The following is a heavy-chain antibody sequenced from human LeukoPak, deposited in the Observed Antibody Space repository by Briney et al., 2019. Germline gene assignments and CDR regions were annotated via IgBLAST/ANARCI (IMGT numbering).Heavy chain of an antibody. Sequence: PGGSLRLSCALSGRPFSSSIMHWVRQAPGKGLEWVANIKQDGSEKYYVDSVKGRFTISRDNAKNSLYLQMNSLRAEDTAVYYCATTYDFWSGTYGMDVWGQGTTVTVSS. V-gene: IGHV3-7*01. CDR2: IKQDGSEK. CDR1: GRPFSSSI. D-gene: IGHD3-3*01. J-gene: IGHJ6*02. CDR3: ATTYDFWSGTYGMDV.